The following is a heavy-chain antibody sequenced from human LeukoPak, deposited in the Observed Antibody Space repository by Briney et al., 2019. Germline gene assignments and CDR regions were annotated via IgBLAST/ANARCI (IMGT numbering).Heavy chain of an antibody. Sequence: SETLSLTCAVYGGSFSGYYWSWIRQPPGKGLEWIGEINHSGSTNYNPSLKSRVTISVDTSKNQFSLKLSSVTAADTAVYYCARGPNLAVAGTSFDYWGQGTLVTVSS. CDR3: ARGPNLAVAGTSFDY. CDR1: GGSFSGYY. CDR2: INHSGST. D-gene: IGHD6-19*01. V-gene: IGHV4-34*01. J-gene: IGHJ4*02.